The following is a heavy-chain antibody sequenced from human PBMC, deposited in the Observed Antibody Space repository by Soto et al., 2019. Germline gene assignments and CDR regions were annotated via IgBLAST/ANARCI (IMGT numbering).Heavy chain of an antibody. CDR3: ARDSDGYSGYDLEDNYYYYYGMDV. Sequence: ASVKVSCKASGGTFSSYAISWVRQAPGQGLEWMGGIIPIFGTANYAQKFQGRVTITADESTSKAYMELSSLRSEDTAVYYCARDSDGYSGYDLEDNYYYYYGMDVWGQGNKVTVSS. D-gene: IGHD5-12*01. CDR1: GGTFSSYA. J-gene: IGHJ6*02. V-gene: IGHV1-69*13. CDR2: IIPIFGTA.